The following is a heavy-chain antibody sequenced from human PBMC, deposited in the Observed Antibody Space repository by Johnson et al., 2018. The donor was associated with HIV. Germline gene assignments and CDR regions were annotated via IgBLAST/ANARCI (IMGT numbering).Heavy chain of an antibody. CDR1: GFTFSNYA. Sequence: MQLVESGGGLVQTGGSLGLSCAASGFTFSNYAMNWVRQAPGKGLEWVSLISGTGTNTYYADSVQGRFTFSRDNSTNTLYLQISSLRAEDTAIYFCAKDLVAYSGTYNDDAFDIWGQGTMVTVSS. J-gene: IGHJ3*02. V-gene: IGHV3-23*04. CDR3: AKDLVAYSGTYNDDAFDI. CDR2: ISGTGTNT. D-gene: IGHD1-26*01.